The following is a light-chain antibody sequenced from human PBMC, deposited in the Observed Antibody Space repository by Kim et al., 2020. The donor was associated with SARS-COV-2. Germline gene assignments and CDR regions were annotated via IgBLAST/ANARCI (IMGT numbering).Light chain of an antibody. Sequence: FVGDRVTIACRASQDISHSLAWYQQKPGRPPKLLLYAASRLGGGVPSRFSGSGSGTDFTLTVTSLQPEDIATYYCQQYVSTPPGTFGQGTKVDIK. CDR3: QQYVSTPPGT. J-gene: IGKJ1*01. CDR2: AAS. CDR1: QDISHS. V-gene: IGKV1-NL1*01.